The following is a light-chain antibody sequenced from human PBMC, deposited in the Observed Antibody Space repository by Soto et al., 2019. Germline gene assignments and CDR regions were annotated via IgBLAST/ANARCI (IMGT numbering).Light chain of an antibody. CDR2: DND. Sequence: QSVLTQPPSASATPGQRVTISCSGSWANIGINSVNCYQQVPGTAPKLLIHDNDQRPSGVPDRFSGSKSGTSAALAISGPQSEDEGDSYCATWDDRMNGLFGGGTQLTVL. J-gene: IGLJ2*01. CDR3: ATWDDRMNGL. V-gene: IGLV1-44*01. CDR1: WANIGINS.